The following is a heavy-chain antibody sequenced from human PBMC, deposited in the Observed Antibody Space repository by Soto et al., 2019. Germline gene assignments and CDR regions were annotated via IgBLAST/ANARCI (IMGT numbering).Heavy chain of an antibody. CDR3: VRHGDHSFDY. V-gene: IGHV4-4*02. J-gene: IGHJ4*02. CDR2: TSHSGGT. CDR1: SDSLSRTNW. Sequence: QEQLQESGPGLVEPSGTLSLTCAVSSDSLSRTNWWSWVRLPPGKGLEWIGETSHSGGTKYSPSLKSRVSISVDASNNQLSLKLTSVTAADPAVYYCVRHGDHSFDYWGQGTLVTVSS.